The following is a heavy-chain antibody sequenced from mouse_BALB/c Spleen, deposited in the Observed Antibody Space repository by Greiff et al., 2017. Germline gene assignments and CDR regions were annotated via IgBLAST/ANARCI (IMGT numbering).Heavy chain of an antibody. V-gene: IGHV1S22*01. CDR1: GYTFTSYW. CDR2: IYPGSGST. CDR3: ARRDTMIYAMDY. Sequence: LQQPGSELVRPGASVKLSCKASGYTFTSYWMHWVKQRPGQGLEWIGNIYPGSGSTNYDEKFKSKATLTVDTSSSTAYMQLSSLTSEDSAVYYCARRDTMIYAMDYWGQGTSVTVSS. D-gene: IGHD2-4*01. J-gene: IGHJ4*01.